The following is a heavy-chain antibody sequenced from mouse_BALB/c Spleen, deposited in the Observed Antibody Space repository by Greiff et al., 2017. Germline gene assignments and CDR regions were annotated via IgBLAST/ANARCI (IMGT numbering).Heavy chain of an antibody. CDR3: TRSESYHYAMDY. Sequence: EVQLQQSGTVLARPGASVKMSCTASGYSFTSYWMHWVKQRPGQGLEWIGAIYPGNSDTSYNQKFKGKAKLTAVTSASTAYMELSSLTNEDSAVYYCTRSESYHYAMDYWGQGTSVTVSS. D-gene: IGHD2-12*01. CDR1: GYSFTSYW. V-gene: IGHV1-5*01. CDR2: IYPGNSDT. J-gene: IGHJ4*01.